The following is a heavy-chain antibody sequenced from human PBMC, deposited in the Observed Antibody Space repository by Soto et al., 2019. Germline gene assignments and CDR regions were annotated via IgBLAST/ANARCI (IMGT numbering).Heavy chain of an antibody. J-gene: IGHJ4*02. CDR3: VRTILVVAAASREDY. CDR1: GFTFSSYW. Sequence: EVQLVESGGGLVHPGESLRISCAASGFTFSSYWMHWVRQAPGKGLVWVSRINSDGSSTSYAGSVKGRFTISRDNAKNTLYLQMNSLRAEETAVYYCVRTILVVAAASREDYWGQGTLVTVSS. D-gene: IGHD2-15*01. CDR2: INSDGSST. V-gene: IGHV3-74*01.